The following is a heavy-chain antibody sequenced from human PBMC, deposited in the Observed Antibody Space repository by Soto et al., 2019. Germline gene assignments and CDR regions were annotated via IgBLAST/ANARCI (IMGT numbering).Heavy chain of an antibody. CDR2: IYYSGST. V-gene: IGHV4-31*03. J-gene: IGHJ5*02. Sequence: QVQLQESGPGLVKPSQTLSLTCTVSGGSISSGGYYWSWIRQHPGKGLEGIGYIYYSGSTYYNPSLKSRVTISVDTSKNQFSLKLSSVTAADTAVYYCARDSGMVITEGWFDPWGQGTLVTVSS. D-gene: IGHD3-22*01. CDR3: ARDSGMVITEGWFDP. CDR1: GGSISSGGYY.